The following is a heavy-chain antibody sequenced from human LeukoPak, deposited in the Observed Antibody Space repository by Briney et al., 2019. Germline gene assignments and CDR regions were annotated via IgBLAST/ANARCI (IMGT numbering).Heavy chain of an antibody. J-gene: IGHJ4*02. V-gene: IGHV4-34*01. Sequence: PSETLSLTCAVYGGSFSGYYWSWIRQPPGKGLEWIGEINHSGSTNYNPSLKSRVTISVDTSKNQFSLKLSSVTAADTAVYYCARGSRTGIAAAGTTFDYWGQGTLVTVSS. CDR1: GGSFSGYY. CDR3: ARGSRTGIAAAGTTFDY. CDR2: INHSGST. D-gene: IGHD6-13*01.